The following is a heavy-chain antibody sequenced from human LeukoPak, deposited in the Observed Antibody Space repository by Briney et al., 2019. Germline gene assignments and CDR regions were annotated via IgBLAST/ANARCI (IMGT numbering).Heavy chain of an antibody. Sequence: GGSLRLSCAASGFTFSSYGMHWVRQAPGKGLEWVAFIRYDGSNKYYADSVKGRFTISRDNSKNTLYLQMSSLRAEDTAVYYCAKDFVDTAMATSGDYWGQGTLVTVSS. J-gene: IGHJ4*02. CDR3: AKDFVDTAMATSGDY. CDR2: IRYDGSNK. D-gene: IGHD5-18*01. V-gene: IGHV3-30*02. CDR1: GFTFSSYG.